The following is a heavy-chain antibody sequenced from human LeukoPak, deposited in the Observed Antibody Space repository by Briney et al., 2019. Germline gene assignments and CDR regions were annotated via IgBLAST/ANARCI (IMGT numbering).Heavy chain of an antibody. CDR2: IQYDGSNK. D-gene: IGHD6-13*01. CDR3: AKVSGVGSSWSPFDY. Sequence: PGGSLRLSCAASGFTFSSYGMHWVRQAPGKGLVWVAFIQYDGSNKYYADSVKGRFTISRDNSKNTLYLLMNSLRAEDTAVYYCAKVSGVGSSWSPFDYWGQGTLVTVSS. CDR1: GFTFSSYG. J-gene: IGHJ4*02. V-gene: IGHV3-30*02.